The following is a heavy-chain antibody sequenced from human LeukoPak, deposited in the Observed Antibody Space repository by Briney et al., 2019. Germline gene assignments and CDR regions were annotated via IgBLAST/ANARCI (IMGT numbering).Heavy chain of an antibody. CDR2: ISYDGSNK. CDR3: AKAAAAPGFDF. J-gene: IGHJ4*02. D-gene: IGHD6-13*01. V-gene: IGHV3-30*18. Sequence: GRSLRLSCAASGFTFSNYGMHWVRHAPGKGLEWVAVISYDGSNKYYADSVKGRFTISRDNSKNTLYLQMNSLRAEDTALYYCAKAAAAPGFDFWGQGTLVTVSS. CDR1: GFTFSNYG.